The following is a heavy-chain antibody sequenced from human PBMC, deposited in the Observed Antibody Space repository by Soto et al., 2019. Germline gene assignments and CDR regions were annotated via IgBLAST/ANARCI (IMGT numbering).Heavy chain of an antibody. V-gene: IGHV3-49*03. CDR2: IRSKAYGGTT. CDR1: GFTFGDYA. D-gene: IGHD3-10*01. Sequence: SLRLSCTASGFTFGDYAMSWFRQAPGKGLEWVGFIRSKAYGGTTEYAASVKGRFTISRDDSKSIAYLQMNSLKTEDTAVYYCTSVYYYGPFDYWGQGTLVTVS. J-gene: IGHJ4*02. CDR3: TSVYYYGPFDY.